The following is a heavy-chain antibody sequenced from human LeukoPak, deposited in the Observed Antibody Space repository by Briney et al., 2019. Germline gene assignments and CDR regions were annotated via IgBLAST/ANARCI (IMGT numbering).Heavy chain of an antibody. J-gene: IGHJ3*02. CDR3: ARHEPRVTTASFEI. CDR2: IHYSGDT. Sequence: SETLSLTCSVSGGSLTYTSHYWGWIRQPPGKGPEWIGSIHYSGDTYYNPSLKSRVTISVDTSKNQLSLNLRSVTAADTAVYYCARHEPRVTTASFEIWGRGTMVTVSS. V-gene: IGHV4-39*01. CDR1: GGSLTYTSHY. D-gene: IGHD4-17*01.